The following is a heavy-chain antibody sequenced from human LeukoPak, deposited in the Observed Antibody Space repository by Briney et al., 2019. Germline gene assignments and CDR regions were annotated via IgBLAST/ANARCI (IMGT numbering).Heavy chain of an antibody. D-gene: IGHD3-10*01. CDR1: GYTFTGYY. J-gene: IGHJ4*02. V-gene: IGHV1-2*02. CDR2: INPNSGGT. CDR3: VSAFGRGVKRYFDY. Sequence: GASVKVSCKASGYTFTGYYMHWVRQAPGQGLEWMGWINPNSGGTNYAQKFQGRVTMTRDTSISTAYMELSRLRSDDTAVYYCVSAFGRGVKRYFDYWGQGTLVTVSS.